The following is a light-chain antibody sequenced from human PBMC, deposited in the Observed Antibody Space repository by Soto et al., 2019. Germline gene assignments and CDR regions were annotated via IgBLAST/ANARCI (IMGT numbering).Light chain of an antibody. CDR1: QSISSY. V-gene: IGKV1-39*01. CDR3: QQSYSSPFT. CDR2: AAS. Sequence: DILLTPSPSSRSASVGDRVTIPCRASQSISSYLNWYQQKPGKAPDLLIYAASSLQSGVPSKFSGSGSGTDFTLTISSLQPEDFATNYCQQSYSSPFTFGPGTKVDIK. J-gene: IGKJ3*01.